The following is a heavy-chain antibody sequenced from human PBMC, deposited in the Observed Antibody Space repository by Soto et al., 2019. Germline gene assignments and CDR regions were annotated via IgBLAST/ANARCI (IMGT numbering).Heavy chain of an antibody. D-gene: IGHD5-12*01. CDR1: GFTFSSYA. CDR2: ISSNGGST. V-gene: IGHV3-64*01. CDR3: ARDKVGSGYDFDY. Sequence: GGSLRLSCAASGFTFSSYAMHWVRQAPGKGLEYVSAISSNGGSTYYANSVKGRFTISRDNSKNTLYLQMGSLRAEDMAVYYCARDKVGSGYDFDYWGQGTLVTVSS. J-gene: IGHJ4*02.